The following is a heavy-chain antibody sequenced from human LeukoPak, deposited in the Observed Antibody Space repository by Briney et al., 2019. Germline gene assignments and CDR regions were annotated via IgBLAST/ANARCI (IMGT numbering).Heavy chain of an antibody. CDR3: ATVVGDPAAGTFGWFDP. J-gene: IGHJ5*02. CDR2: IIPIFGTA. V-gene: IGHV1-69*05. CDR1: GGTFSSYA. D-gene: IGHD6-13*01. Sequence: ASVKVSCKVSGGTFSSYAISWVRQAPGQGLEWMGGIIPIFGTANYAQKFQGRVTITTDESTSTAYVELSSLRSEDTAVYYCATVVGDPAAGTFGWFDPWGQGTLVTVSS.